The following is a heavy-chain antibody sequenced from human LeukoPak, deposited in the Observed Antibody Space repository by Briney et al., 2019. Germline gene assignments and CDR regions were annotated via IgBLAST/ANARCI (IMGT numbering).Heavy chain of an antibody. J-gene: IGHJ3*02. CDR3: ARYGYYDSSDEVMYAFDI. Sequence: SGTLSLTCTVSGGSISSCYWSWIRQPPGKGLEWIGYIYYSGSTNYNPSLKSRVTISVDTSKNQFSLKLSSVTAADTAVYYCARYGYYDSSDEVMYAFDIWGQGTMVTVSS. D-gene: IGHD3-22*01. CDR2: IYYSGST. CDR1: GGSISSCY. V-gene: IGHV4-59*08.